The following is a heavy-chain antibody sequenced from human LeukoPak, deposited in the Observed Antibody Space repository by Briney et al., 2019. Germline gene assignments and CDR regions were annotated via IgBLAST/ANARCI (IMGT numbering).Heavy chain of an antibody. J-gene: IGHJ4*02. CDR3: ATAKTTVVTPVDY. CDR1: GGTFSSYA. CDR2: IIPIFSTA. D-gene: IGHD4-23*01. V-gene: IGHV1-69*01. Sequence: SVKVSCKASGGTFSSYAISWVRQAPGQGLEWMGGIIPIFSTANYAQKFQGRVTITADESTSTAYMELSSLRSEDTAVYYCATAKTTVVTPVDYWGQGTLVTVSS.